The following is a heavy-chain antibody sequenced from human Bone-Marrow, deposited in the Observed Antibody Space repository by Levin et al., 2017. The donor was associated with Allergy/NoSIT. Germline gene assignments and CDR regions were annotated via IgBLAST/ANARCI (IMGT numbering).Heavy chain of an antibody. D-gene: IGHD4-23*01. CDR3: ARSQLLGSYDV. V-gene: IGHV5-51*01. CDR1: GYSFVSYW. Sequence: GESLKISCKGSGYSFVSYWIGWVRQMPDKGLEWLAIFFPNDSDIRYSPTFQGQVTVSVDKSISTAYLEWTNLKASDTAVYFCARSQLLGSYDVWGQGTMVTVAS. CDR2: FFPNDSDI. J-gene: IGHJ3*01.